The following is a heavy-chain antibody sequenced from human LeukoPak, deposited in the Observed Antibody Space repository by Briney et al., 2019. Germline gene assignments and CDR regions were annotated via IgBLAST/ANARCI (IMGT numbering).Heavy chain of an antibody. J-gene: IGHJ4*02. Sequence: GGSLRLSCAASGFTFSDYYMSWIRQAPGKGLEWVSYISSSGSTIYYADSVKGRFTISRDNAKNSLYLQMNSLRAEDTAVYYCAKDRLVGRFGEKDFDYWGQGTLVTVSS. V-gene: IGHV3-11*04. CDR1: GFTFSDYY. CDR3: AKDRLVGRFGEKDFDY. D-gene: IGHD3-10*01. CDR2: ISSSGSTI.